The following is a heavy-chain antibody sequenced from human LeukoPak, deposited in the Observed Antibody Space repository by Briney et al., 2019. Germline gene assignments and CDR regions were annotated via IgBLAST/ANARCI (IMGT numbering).Heavy chain of an antibody. Sequence: SVKVSCKASGGTFSSHAINWVRQAPGQGLEWMGGIIPIFGTANYAQKFQGRVTITADESTSTAYMELSSLRSEDTAVYYCAREGRRGGSGSYYRDLVTWGQGTLVTVSS. CDR1: GGTFSSHA. V-gene: IGHV1-69*13. D-gene: IGHD3-10*01. CDR3: AREGRRGGSGSYYRDLVT. CDR2: IIPIFGTA. J-gene: IGHJ5*02.